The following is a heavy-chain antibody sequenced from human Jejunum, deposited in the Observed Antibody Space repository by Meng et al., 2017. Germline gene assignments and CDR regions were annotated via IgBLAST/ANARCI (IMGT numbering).Heavy chain of an antibody. CDR2: ISNYNNYP. CDR1: GYNYRTYG. V-gene: IGHV1-18*01. Sequence: QVQLVQSGAEVKNPGSSVTVACNVSGYNYRTYGFSWVRQAPGQGLEWMGWISNYNNYPNYAEKFQGRLTLTTDRSTNTAYMELRSLQSDDTAVYYCATEKRSSTLITHFFDYWGQGTLAT. D-gene: IGHD1-14*01. CDR3: ATEKRSSTLITHFFDY. J-gene: IGHJ4*02.